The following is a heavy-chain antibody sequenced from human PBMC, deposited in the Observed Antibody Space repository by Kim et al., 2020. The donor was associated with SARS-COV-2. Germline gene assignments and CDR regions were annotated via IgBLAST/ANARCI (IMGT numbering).Heavy chain of an antibody. J-gene: IGHJ5*02. D-gene: IGHD6-6*01. CDR1: GGSISSYY. Sequence: SETLSLTCTVSGGSISSYYWSWIRQPPGKGLEWIGYIYYSGSTNYNPSLKSRVTISVDTSKNQFSLKLSSVTAADTAVYYCARSPPYSSSSPYNWFDPWGQGTLVTVSS. V-gene: IGHV4-59*01. CDR3: ARSPPYSSSSPYNWFDP. CDR2: IYYSGST.